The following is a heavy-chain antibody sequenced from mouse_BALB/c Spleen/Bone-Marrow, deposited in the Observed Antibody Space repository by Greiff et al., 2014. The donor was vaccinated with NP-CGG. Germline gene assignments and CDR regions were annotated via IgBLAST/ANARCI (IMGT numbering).Heavy chain of an antibody. Sequence: EVHLVESGGGLVKPGGSLKLSCAASGFAFSSYDMSWVRQTPEKRLGWVAYISHGGGTTYYSDTVKGRFTISRDNAKNTLYLQMSSLKSEDTAIYYCTRHGGYYPYYYAMDYWGQGTSVTVSS. CDR1: GFAFSSYD. D-gene: IGHD2-3*01. CDR2: ISHGGGTT. V-gene: IGHV5-12-1*01. J-gene: IGHJ4*01. CDR3: TRHGGYYPYYYAMDY.